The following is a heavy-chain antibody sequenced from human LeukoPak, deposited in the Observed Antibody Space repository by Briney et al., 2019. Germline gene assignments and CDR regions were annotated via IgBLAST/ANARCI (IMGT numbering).Heavy chain of an antibody. CDR1: GFAFSSYA. CDR2: ISGSGGST. CDR3: ANQGWFGEIPLDY. J-gene: IGHJ4*02. Sequence: GGSLRLSCAASGFAFSSYAMTWVRQAPGKGLEWVSAISGSGGSTYYADSVKGRFTISRDNSKNTLYLQMNSLRAEDTAVYYCANQGWFGEIPLDYWGQGTLVTVSS. D-gene: IGHD3-10*01. V-gene: IGHV3-23*01.